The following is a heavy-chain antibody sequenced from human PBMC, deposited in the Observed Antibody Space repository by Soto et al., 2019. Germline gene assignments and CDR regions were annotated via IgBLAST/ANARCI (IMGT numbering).Heavy chain of an antibody. CDR2: ISYRGST. V-gene: IGHV4-30-4*01. CDR3: ATMGTPATGLYFFDY. D-gene: IGHD2-15*01. Sequence: QVQLQESGPGLVKPSQTLSLTCTVSGGSISSGNYYWSWIRQPPGKGLEWIGFISYRGSTYYSTSLKSGVTISVDTSKSQFSLNLSFVTAADTAVYYCATMGTPATGLYFFDYWGQGSLVTVSS. J-gene: IGHJ4*02. CDR1: GGSISSGNYY.